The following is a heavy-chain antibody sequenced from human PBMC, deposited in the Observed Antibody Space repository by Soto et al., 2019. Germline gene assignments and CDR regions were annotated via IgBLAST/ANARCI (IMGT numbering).Heavy chain of an antibody. D-gene: IGHD2-15*01. CDR1: GGSISSGGYY. Sequence: SETLSLTCTVSGGSISSGGYYWSWIRQHPGKGLEWIGYIYYSGSTYYNPSLKSRVTISVDTSKNQFSLKLSSVTAADTAVYYCARSKDIRWFDPWGQGTLVTVSS. V-gene: IGHV4-31*03. J-gene: IGHJ5*02. CDR2: IYYSGST. CDR3: ARSKDIRWFDP.